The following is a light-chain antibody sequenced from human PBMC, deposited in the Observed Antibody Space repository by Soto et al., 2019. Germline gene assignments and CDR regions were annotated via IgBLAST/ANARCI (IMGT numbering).Light chain of an antibody. CDR3: SSSTSISRWV. CDR1: SSDVGGYNY. V-gene: IGLV2-14*01. J-gene: IGLJ3*02. Sequence: QSALTQPASVSGSPGQSITISCTGTSSDVGGYNYVSWYQQHPGKAPKLMIYEVSHRPSGVSNRFSGSKSGNTASLTISGLQAEDEADYYCSSSTSISRWVFGGGTQLTVL. CDR2: EVS.